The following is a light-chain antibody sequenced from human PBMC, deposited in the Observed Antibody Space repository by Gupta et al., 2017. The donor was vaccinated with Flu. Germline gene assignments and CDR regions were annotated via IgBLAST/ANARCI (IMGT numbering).Light chain of an antibody. Sequence: QTARITCSGDALPKQYAYWYQQKPGQAPVLVIYKDSERPSGIPERFSGSSSGTTVTLTISGVQAEDEADYYCQSADSSGTYLWVFGGGIKLTVL. CDR2: KDS. CDR3: QSADSSGTYLWV. CDR1: ALPKQY. V-gene: IGLV3-25*03. J-gene: IGLJ3*02.